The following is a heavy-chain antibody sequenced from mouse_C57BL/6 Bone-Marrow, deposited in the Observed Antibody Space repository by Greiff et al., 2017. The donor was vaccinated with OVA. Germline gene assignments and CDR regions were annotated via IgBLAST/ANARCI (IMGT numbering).Heavy chain of an antibody. CDR2: INYDGSST. V-gene: IGHV5-16*01. Sequence: DVHLVESEGGLVQPGSSMKLSCTASGFTFSDYYMAWVRQVPEKGLEWVANINYDGSSTYYLDSLKSRFIISRDNAKNILYLQMSSLKSEDTATYYCARAYYYGSSYYAMDYWGQGTSVTVSS. D-gene: IGHD1-1*01. CDR1: GFTFSDYY. J-gene: IGHJ4*01. CDR3: ARAYYYGSSYYAMDY.